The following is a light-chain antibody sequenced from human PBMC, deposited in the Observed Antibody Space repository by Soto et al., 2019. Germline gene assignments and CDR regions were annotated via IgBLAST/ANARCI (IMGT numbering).Light chain of an antibody. J-gene: IGKJ1*01. CDR3: QQYGSSPPTCT. CDR1: QSVSSSY. CDR2: GAS. Sequence: EIVLTQSRGTLSLSPGERATLSCRASQSVSSSYLAWYQQKPGQAPRLLMYGASSRATGIPDRFSGSGSGKDFTLTISRLEPEDFAVYYCQQYGSSPPTCTFGQGTKVEIK. V-gene: IGKV3-20*01.